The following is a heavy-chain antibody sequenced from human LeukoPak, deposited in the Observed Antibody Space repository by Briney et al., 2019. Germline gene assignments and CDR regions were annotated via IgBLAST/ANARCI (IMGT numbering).Heavy chain of an antibody. Sequence: GGSLRLSCAASGFTFSSYAMHWVRQAPGKGLEWVAVISYDGSNKYYADSVKGRFTISRDNAKNSLYLQMNSLRAEDTAVYYCARVAPWWDSSGYYTVYYFDYWGQGTLVTVSS. CDR3: ARVAPWWDSSGYYTVYYFDY. CDR2: ISYDGSNK. V-gene: IGHV3-30-3*01. J-gene: IGHJ4*02. CDR1: GFTFSSYA. D-gene: IGHD3-22*01.